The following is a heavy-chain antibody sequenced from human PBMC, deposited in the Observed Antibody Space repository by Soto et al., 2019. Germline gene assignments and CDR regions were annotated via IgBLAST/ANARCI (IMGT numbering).Heavy chain of an antibody. CDR2: INHSGST. CDR1: GGSFSGYY. CDR3: VRARYCSGGSCYFLPGIDY. J-gene: IGHJ4*02. Sequence: SETLSLTCAVYGGSFSGYYWSWIRLPPGKGLEWIGEINHSGSTNYNPSLKSRVTISVDTSKNQFSLKLSSVTAADTAVYYCVRARYCSGGSCYFLPGIDYWGQGTLVT. V-gene: IGHV4-34*01. D-gene: IGHD2-15*01.